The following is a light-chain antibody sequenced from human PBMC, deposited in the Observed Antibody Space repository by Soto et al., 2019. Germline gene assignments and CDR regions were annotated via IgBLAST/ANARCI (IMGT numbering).Light chain of an antibody. J-gene: IGLJ2*01. Sequence: QSVLTQPPSVSGAPGQRVTISCTGSSSNIGAGYDVHWYQQLPGTAPKLLIYGNSNRPSGVPDRFSGSKSGTSASLAITGLQAEDEADYDCQSYDSSLSGVVLGGGTQLTVL. CDR3: QSYDSSLSGVV. CDR2: GNS. CDR1: SSNIGAGYD. V-gene: IGLV1-40*01.